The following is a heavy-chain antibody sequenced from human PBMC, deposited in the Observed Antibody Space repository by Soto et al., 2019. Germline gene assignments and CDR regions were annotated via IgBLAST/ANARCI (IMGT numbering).Heavy chain of an antibody. J-gene: IGHJ6*03. D-gene: IGHD2-21*01. CDR3: ARRDHSAIWVSSWPYYHYYMDV. V-gene: IGHV1-8*01. CDR2: MNPNSGNT. Sequence: GASVKVSCKASGYTFTSYDINWVRQATGQGLEWMGWMNPNSGNTGYAQKFQGRVTMTRNTSISTAYMELSSLRSEDTAVYYCARRDHSAIWVSSWPYYHYYMDVWGKGTTVTVSS. CDR1: GYTFTSYD.